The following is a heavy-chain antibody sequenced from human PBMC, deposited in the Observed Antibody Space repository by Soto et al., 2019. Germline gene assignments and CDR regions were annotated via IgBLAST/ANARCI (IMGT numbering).Heavy chain of an antibody. D-gene: IGHD3-3*01. Sequence: SVKVSCKASGGTFSSYAISWVRQAPGQGLEWMGGIIPIFGTANYAQKFQGRVTITADESTSTAYMELSSLRSEDTAVYYCARVSEIFGVVRDYYGMDVWGQGTTVTVSS. CDR2: IIPIFGTA. CDR1: GGTFSSYA. CDR3: ARVSEIFGVVRDYYGMDV. J-gene: IGHJ6*02. V-gene: IGHV1-69*13.